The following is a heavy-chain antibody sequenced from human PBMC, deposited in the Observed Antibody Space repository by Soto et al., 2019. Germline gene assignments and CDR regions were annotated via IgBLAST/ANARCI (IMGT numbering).Heavy chain of an antibody. J-gene: IGHJ5*02. D-gene: IGHD1-1*01. V-gene: IGHV3-11*01. CDR3: ARGAEMSSLTKWFDP. CDR2: ISRDGNAI. CDR1: GFIFSDYY. Sequence: PGGSLRLSCGASGFIFSDYYMSWIRQAPGKGLEWLAYISRDGNAIFYADSVIGQFTVSRDNAKNSLFLQMDDLRAEDTAMFFCARGAEMSSLTKWFDPWGQGTLVTVS.